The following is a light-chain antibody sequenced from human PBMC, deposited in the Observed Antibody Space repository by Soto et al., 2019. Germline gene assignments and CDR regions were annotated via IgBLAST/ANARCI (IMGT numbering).Light chain of an antibody. CDR2: DAS. CDR3: QQHGNRS. J-gene: IGKJ1*01. CDR1: QSVSSY. V-gene: IGKV3-11*01. Sequence: EIVLTQSPATLSLSPGERATLSCRASQSVSSYLAWYQQKPGQAPRLLIYDASNRATGIPARFSGSGARTAFTLVTSGLEAADFAVYYCQQHGNRSFGQGNKVEIK.